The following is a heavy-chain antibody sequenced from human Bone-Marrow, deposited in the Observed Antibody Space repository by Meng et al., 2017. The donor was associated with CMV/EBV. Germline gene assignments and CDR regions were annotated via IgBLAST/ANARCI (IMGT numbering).Heavy chain of an antibody. CDR3: ARVVTRVRGVITPNFDY. Sequence: GESLKISCAASGFTFSSYGMNWVRQAPGKGLEWISYISGSGSTIYYADSVKGRFTISRDNAKNSLYLQINSLRAEDTAVYYCARVVTRVRGVITPNFDYWGQGSLVTVSS. V-gene: IGHV3-48*04. CDR1: GFTFSSYG. CDR2: ISGSGSTI. D-gene: IGHD3-10*01. J-gene: IGHJ4*02.